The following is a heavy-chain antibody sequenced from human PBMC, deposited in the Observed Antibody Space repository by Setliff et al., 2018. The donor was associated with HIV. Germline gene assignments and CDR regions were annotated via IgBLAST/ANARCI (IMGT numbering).Heavy chain of an antibody. D-gene: IGHD2-2*01. V-gene: IGHV5-51*01. CDR3: ARASDPSHRMPPTYHYYYMDV. J-gene: IGHJ6*03. Sequence: GESLKISCKGPAYAFTNYWIAWVRQMPGKGLEWMGIIYLDDSDTRYSPSFQGQVTISADTSISTAYLQWSSLRASDTAMYYCARASDPSHRMPPTYHYYYMDVWGKGTTVTVSS. CDR1: AYAFTNYW. CDR2: IYLDDSDT.